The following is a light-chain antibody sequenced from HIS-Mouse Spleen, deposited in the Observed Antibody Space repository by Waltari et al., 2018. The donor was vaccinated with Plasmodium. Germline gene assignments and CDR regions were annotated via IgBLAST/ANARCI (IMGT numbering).Light chain of an antibody. CDR1: QSVSSN. CDR2: GAS. CDR3: QQYNNWSFT. V-gene: IGKV3-15*01. J-gene: IGKJ3*01. Sequence: SPTTLSVSPGERGTLSVRASQSVSSNLAWDQQKPGQAPRLLIYGASTRATGIPARFSGSGSGTEFTLTISSLQSEDFAVYYCQQYNNWSFTFGPGTKVDIK.